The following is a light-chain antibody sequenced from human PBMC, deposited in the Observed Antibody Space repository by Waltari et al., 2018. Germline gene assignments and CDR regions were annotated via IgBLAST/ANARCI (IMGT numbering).Light chain of an antibody. J-gene: IGKJ5*01. CDR1: QNIDTY. CDR2: VTS. V-gene: IGKV1-39*01. CDR3: QQSYSAST. Sequence: DIQMTQSPSSLSASVGERVTMTGRACQNIDTYLNWYQQKPWKAPKLMISVTSNLHSGVPSRFTGGGSGTEFTLTISSLQPEDFATYFCQQSYSASTFGQGTRLEI.